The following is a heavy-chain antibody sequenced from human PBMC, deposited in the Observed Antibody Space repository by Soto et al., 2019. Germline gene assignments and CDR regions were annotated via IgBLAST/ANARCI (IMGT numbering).Heavy chain of an antibody. CDR2: LSGSGGST. Sequence: PGGSLRLSCAASGLSFHAYAMGWVRQAPGKGLEWVSSLSGSGGSTNYADSVKGRFTISRDNSKDILYLQMNNLRAEDTAMYYCAKDLRDWGFFDYWGLGTLVTSPQ. J-gene: IGHJ4*02. D-gene: IGHD3-16*01. CDR3: AKDLRDWGFFDY. CDR1: GLSFHAYA. V-gene: IGHV3-23*01.